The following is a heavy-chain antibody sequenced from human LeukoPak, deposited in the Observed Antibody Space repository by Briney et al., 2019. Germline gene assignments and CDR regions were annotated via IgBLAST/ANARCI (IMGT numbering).Heavy chain of an antibody. CDR3: ARGPKTYYDFWSGLAYMDV. CDR1: GGTFSSYA. D-gene: IGHD3-3*01. V-gene: IGHV1-69*13. CDR2: IIPIFGTA. Sequence: SVKVSCKASGGTFSSYAISWVRQAPGQGLEWMGGIIPIFGTANYAQKFQGRVTITADESTSTAYMELSSLRSEDTAVYYCARGPKTYYDFWSGLAYMDVWGKGTTVTVSS. J-gene: IGHJ6*03.